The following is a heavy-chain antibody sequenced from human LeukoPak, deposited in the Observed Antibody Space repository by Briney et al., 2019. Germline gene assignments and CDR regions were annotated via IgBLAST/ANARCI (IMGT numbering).Heavy chain of an antibody. V-gene: IGHV4-59*01. Sequence: SETLSLTCTVSGGSISSYYWSWIRQPPGKGPEWIGYIYYSGSTNYNPSLKSRVTISVDTSKNQFSLKLSSVTAADTAVYYCARSRIAVAERWFDPWGQGTLVTVSS. CDR1: GGSISSYY. CDR2: IYYSGST. D-gene: IGHD6-19*01. J-gene: IGHJ5*02. CDR3: ARSRIAVAERWFDP.